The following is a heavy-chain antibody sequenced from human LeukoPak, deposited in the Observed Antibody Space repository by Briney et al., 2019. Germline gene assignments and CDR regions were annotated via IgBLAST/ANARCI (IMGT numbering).Heavy chain of an antibody. V-gene: IGHV4-31*03. J-gene: IGHJ4*02. CDR3: ARSDTLTYCGSDCFSLFDS. Sequence: SQTLSLTCTVSGGSISSGGHYWSWIRQHPGKGLEWIGYISYSGSTHYKPSLEGRISISMETSKSQFSLKLNSVTAADTAMYYCARSDTLTYCGSDCFSLFDSWGRGTLVTVSS. CDR2: ISYSGST. D-gene: IGHD2-21*02. CDR1: GGSISSGGHY.